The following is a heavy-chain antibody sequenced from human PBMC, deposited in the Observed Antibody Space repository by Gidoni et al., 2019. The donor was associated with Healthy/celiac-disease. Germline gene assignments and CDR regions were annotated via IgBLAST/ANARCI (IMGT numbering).Heavy chain of an antibody. CDR1: GFTFLCYA. CDR2: ISYDGSNK. CDR3: ARASPPNYYYDSSGYYHRPDY. D-gene: IGHD3-22*01. Sequence: QVQLVESGGGVVKPGRSLRLSCASSGFTFLCYAMHWVRQAPGKGLEWGTVISYDGSNKYYADSVKGRFTISRDNSKNTLYLQMNSLRAEDTAVYYCARASPPNYYYDSSGYYHRPDYWGQGTLVTVSS. V-gene: IGHV3-30-3*01. J-gene: IGHJ4*02.